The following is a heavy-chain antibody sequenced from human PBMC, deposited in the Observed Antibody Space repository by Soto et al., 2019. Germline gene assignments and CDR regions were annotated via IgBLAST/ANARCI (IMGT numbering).Heavy chain of an antibody. CDR3: TAFRPDIDSGGFYYSFDY. J-gene: IGHJ4*02. Sequence: PGGSLRLSCAVSAFTFSNAWMSWVRQAPGKGLEWVGRIRSKTDGGTTDYAAPVKGRFTISRDDAKNTLYLQMNSLKAEDTAVYYCTAFRPDIDSGGFYYSFDYWGQGALVTVSS. CDR1: AFTFSNAW. CDR2: IRSKTDGGTT. V-gene: IGHV3-15*01. D-gene: IGHD3-22*01.